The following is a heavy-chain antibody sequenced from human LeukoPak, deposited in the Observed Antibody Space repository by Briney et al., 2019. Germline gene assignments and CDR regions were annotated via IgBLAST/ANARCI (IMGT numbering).Heavy chain of an antibody. CDR3: ARDRRDLPYYYYYVDV. V-gene: IGHV4-4*07. J-gene: IGHJ6*03. CDR2: IYITGNT. Sequence: SETLSLTCAVYGGSFSSYYWSWIRQPAGKGLEWIGRIYITGNTKYNPSLKSRVTMSVDMSKNQFSLKLSSVTAADTAVYYCARDRRDLPYYYYYVDVWGKGTTVTISS. CDR1: GGSFSSYY.